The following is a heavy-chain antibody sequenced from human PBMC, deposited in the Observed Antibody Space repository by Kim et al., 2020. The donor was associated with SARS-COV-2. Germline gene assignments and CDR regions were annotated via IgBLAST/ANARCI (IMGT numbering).Heavy chain of an antibody. V-gene: IGHV4-39*01. CDR3: ARGFGPYYYYGMDV. Sequence: TPSLKSRVTISVDTSKNQFSLRLSSVAVADTAVYYCARGFGPYYYYGMDVWGQGTTVTVSS. D-gene: IGHD3-10*01. J-gene: IGHJ6*02.